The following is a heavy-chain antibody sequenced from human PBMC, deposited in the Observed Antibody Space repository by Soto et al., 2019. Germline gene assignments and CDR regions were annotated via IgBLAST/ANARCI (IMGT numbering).Heavy chain of an antibody. Sequence: SGPTLVNPTQTLTLTCTFSGFSLSTSGMCVSWIRQPPGKALEWLALIDWDDDKYYSTSLKTRLTISKDTSKNQVVLTMTNMDPVDTATYYCARMTGTKTYYYDSSGYQGEFDYWGQGTLVTVSS. CDR2: IDWDDDK. D-gene: IGHD3-22*01. J-gene: IGHJ4*02. V-gene: IGHV2-70*01. CDR1: GFSLSTSGMC. CDR3: ARMTGTKTYYYDSSGYQGEFDY.